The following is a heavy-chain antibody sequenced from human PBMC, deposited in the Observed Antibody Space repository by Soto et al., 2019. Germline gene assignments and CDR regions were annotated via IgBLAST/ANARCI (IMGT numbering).Heavy chain of an antibody. Sequence: QVQLVESGGGVVQPGRSLRLSCAASGFTFSSYAMNWVRQAPDKGLEWVAIISYDGNNKYYADSVKGRFTISRDNSKNTLYLQMNSLRAEDTAVYYCARAGCDGGRCYTLVGLRYGMDVWGQGTTVTVSS. V-gene: IGHV3-30*04. J-gene: IGHJ6*02. CDR2: ISYDGNNK. D-gene: IGHD2-15*01. CDR3: ARAGCDGGRCYTLVGLRYGMDV. CDR1: GFTFSSYA.